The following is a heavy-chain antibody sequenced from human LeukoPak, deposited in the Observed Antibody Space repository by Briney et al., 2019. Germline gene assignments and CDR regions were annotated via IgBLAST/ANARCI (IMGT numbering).Heavy chain of an antibody. V-gene: IGHV4-34*01. CDR3: ARGILTGYSTFDY. D-gene: IGHD3-9*01. Sequence: PSETLSLTCAVYGGSFSGYYWSWIRQPPGKGLEWIGEINHSGSTNYNPFLKSRVTISVDTSKNQFSLKLSSVTAADTAVYYCARGILTGYSTFDYWGQGTLVTVSP. J-gene: IGHJ4*02. CDR1: GGSFSGYY. CDR2: INHSGST.